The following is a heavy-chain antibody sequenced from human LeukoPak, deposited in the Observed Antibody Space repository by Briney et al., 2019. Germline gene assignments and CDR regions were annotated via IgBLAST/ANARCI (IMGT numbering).Heavy chain of an antibody. CDR1: GITVRSNY. V-gene: IGHV3-66*01. CDR2: IYGGGST. CDR3: AGLSATLVYY. J-gene: IGHJ4*02. D-gene: IGHD1-1*01. Sequence: GGSLRLSCAASGITVRSNYMNWVRQASGKGLEWVAVIYGGGSTYYADSVKGRFAISRDNSKNTLYLQMNSLRAEDTAIYYCAGLSATLVYYWGQGTLVTVSS.